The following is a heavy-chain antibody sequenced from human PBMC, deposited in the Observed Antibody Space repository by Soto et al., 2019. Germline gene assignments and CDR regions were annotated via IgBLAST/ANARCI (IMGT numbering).Heavy chain of an antibody. V-gene: IGHV3-7*01. J-gene: IGHJ6*02. CDR3: AREGYYDFWSGYYPIGVVPNYYYYYGMDV. Sequence: PXGSLRLSCAACGFTVSSYGMSWVRQAPGKGLEWVANINQDVSEKYYVDSVKGRFTISRDNAKNSLYLQMNSLRAEDTAVYYCAREGYYDFWSGYYPIGVVPNYYYYYGMDVWGQGTTVTVSS. D-gene: IGHD3-3*01. CDR2: INQDVSEK. CDR1: GFTVSSYG.